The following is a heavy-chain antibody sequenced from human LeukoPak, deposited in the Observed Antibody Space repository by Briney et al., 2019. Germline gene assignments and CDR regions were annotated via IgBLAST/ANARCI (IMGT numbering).Heavy chain of an antibody. CDR2: ISSSSSTI. Sequence: QAGGSLRLSCAASGSTFSSYSMNWVRQAPGKGLEWVSYISSSSSTIYYAESVKGRFTISRDNAKNSLYLQMNSLRAEDTAVYYCARDFYAAVAGTAGFDYWGQGTLVTVSS. V-gene: IGHV3-48*04. D-gene: IGHD6-19*01. CDR1: GSTFSSYS. CDR3: ARDFYAAVAGTAGFDY. J-gene: IGHJ4*02.